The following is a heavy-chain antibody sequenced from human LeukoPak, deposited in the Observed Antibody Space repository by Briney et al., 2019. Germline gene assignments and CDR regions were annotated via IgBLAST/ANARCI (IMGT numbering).Heavy chain of an antibody. Sequence: PGRSLRLSCAASGFTFSSYGMHWVRQAPGKGLEWVAFIWYDGSNKYYADSVKGRFTISRDNSKNTLYLQMNSLRAEDTAVYYCARDHYGSGSYYQRFDYWGQGTLVTVSS. CDR3: ARDHYGSGSYYQRFDY. J-gene: IGHJ4*02. D-gene: IGHD3-10*01. CDR1: GFTFSSYG. CDR2: IWYDGSNK. V-gene: IGHV3-33*01.